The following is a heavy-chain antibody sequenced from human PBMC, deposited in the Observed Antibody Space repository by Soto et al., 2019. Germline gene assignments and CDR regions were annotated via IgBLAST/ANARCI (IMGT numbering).Heavy chain of an antibody. Sequence: EVQLVESGGGLVKPGGSLRLSCADSGFSFSSYWMHWVRQGQGKGLVWVSRINTDGSSTNYADSVKGRFTISRDNAKNTLYLQMNSLRAEDTAVYYCARSPGGYYIDWGQGTMVTVSS. D-gene: IGHD3-9*01. J-gene: IGHJ3*01. CDR2: INTDGSST. CDR1: GFSFSSYW. CDR3: ARSPGGYYID. V-gene: IGHV3-74*01.